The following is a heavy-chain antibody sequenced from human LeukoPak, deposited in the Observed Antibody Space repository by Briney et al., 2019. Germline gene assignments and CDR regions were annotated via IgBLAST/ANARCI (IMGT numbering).Heavy chain of an antibody. CDR1: GGTFSSYA. V-gene: IGHV1-69*06. D-gene: IGHD3-3*01. CDR2: IIPIFGTA. J-gene: IGHJ4*02. CDR3: ASCGYFWSGYPLSYYFDY. Sequence: SVKVSRKASGGTFSSYAINCVRQAPGQGLEWMGGIIPIFGTANYAQKFQGRVTITADKSTSTAYMELSSLRSEDTAVYYCASCGYFWSGYPLSYYFDYWGQGTLVTVSS.